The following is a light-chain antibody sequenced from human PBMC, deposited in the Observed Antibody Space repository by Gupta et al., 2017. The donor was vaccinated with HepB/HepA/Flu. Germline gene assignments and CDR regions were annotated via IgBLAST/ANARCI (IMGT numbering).Light chain of an antibody. J-gene: IGKJ4*01. Sequence: DIVLTQSPATLSLSPGERATLPCRASQSVSHYLAWYQQRPGQAPRLLIYDSSMGATGVPGRFSGSGSGTDFTLTISGLEPEDSALYFCQQRGDWPLTFGGGTRVEIK. CDR1: QSVSHY. V-gene: IGKV3-11*01. CDR2: DSS. CDR3: QQRGDWPLT.